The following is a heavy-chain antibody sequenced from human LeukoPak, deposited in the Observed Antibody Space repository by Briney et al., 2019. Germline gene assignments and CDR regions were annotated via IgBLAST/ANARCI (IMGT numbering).Heavy chain of an antibody. CDR1: GGSISSYY. V-gene: IGHV4-59*01. J-gene: IGHJ4*02. Sequence: SETLSLTCTVSGGSISSYYWSWIRQPPGKGLEWIGYIYYSGSTNYNPSLKSRVTISVDTSKNQFSLKLSSVTAADTAVHYCASGFRGWYIIDYWGQGTLVTVSS. CDR2: IYYSGST. D-gene: IGHD6-19*01. CDR3: ASGFRGWYIIDY.